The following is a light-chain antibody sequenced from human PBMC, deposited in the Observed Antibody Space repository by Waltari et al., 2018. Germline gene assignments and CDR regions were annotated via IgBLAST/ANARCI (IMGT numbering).Light chain of an antibody. CDR2: QDS. J-gene: IGLJ2*01. Sequence: DLTQPPSVSVSPGQTATITCSGEKLGDKYVCWYQQKPGLSPVLVIHQDSERPSGFPGSVSGSNSGNTATLTIRGTQAVDEADYYCQTWDSGTVLFGGGTKVTVL. CDR1: KLGDKY. CDR3: QTWDSGTVL. V-gene: IGLV3-1*01.